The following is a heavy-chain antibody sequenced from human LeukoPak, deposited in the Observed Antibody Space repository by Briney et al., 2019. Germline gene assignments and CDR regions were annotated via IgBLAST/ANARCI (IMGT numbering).Heavy chain of an antibody. Sequence: QPGGSLRLSCAASGFTFSSYAMSWVRQAPGKGLEWVSVISGSDDSTYYADSVKGRFTISRDNSKNTLYLQMNSLRAEDTAVYYCAKVSGTGYVFNGTIDYWGQGTLVTVPS. CDR3: AKVSGTGYVFNGTIDY. V-gene: IGHV3-23*01. J-gene: IGHJ4*02. CDR1: GFTFSSYA. D-gene: IGHD3-3*01. CDR2: ISGSDDST.